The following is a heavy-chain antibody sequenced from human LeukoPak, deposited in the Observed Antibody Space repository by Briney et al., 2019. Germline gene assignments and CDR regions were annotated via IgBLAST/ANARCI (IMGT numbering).Heavy chain of an antibody. D-gene: IGHD3-22*01. CDR2: IIPILGIA. Sequence: GASVKVSCKASGGTFISYAISWVRQAPGQGLEWMGRIIPILGIANYAQKFQGRVTITADKSTSTAYMELSSLRSEDTAVYYCASENLYYYDSSGYSHWGQGTLVTVSS. CDR3: ASENLYYYDSSGYSH. J-gene: IGHJ4*02. CDR1: GGTFISYA. V-gene: IGHV1-69*04.